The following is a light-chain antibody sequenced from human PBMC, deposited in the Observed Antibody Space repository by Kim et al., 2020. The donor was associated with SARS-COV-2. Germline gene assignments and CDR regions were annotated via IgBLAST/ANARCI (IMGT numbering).Light chain of an antibody. CDR3: QTWDSITVV. CDR2: QDT. CDR1: KLGDKY. V-gene: IGLV3-1*01. Sequence: SYELTKPPSVSVSPGQTASITCSGDKLGDKYACWYQQKPGQSPVLVIYQDTKRPSGIPERFSGSNSGNTATLTISGTQAMDEADYYCQTWDSITVVFGGGTQLTVL. J-gene: IGLJ2*01.